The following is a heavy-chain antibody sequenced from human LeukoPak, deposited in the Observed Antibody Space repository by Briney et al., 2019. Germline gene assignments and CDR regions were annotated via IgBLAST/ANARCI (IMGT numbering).Heavy chain of an antibody. Sequence: SETLSLTCTVSGGSISIYYWNWIRQRPGKGLEWIGSIYHSGSTIYNPSLKSRVTISGDTSKNQFSLTLASVTAADTAVYYCTRDRELGFWGQGTLVTVSS. J-gene: IGHJ4*02. CDR1: GGSISIYY. CDR3: TRDRELGF. CDR2: IYHSGST. D-gene: IGHD1-26*01. V-gene: IGHV4-59*01.